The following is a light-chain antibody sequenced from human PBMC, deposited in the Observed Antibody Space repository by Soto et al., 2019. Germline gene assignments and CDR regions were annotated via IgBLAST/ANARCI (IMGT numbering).Light chain of an antibody. CDR1: QSISSW. V-gene: IGKV1-5*01. J-gene: IGKJ5*01. CDR2: DAS. Sequence: QVTKSPSTLSAWEEGRVTRTCRASQSISSWLAWYQQKPGKAPKLLIYDASSLESGVPSRFSGSGSGTEFTLTISSLQPDDFPTYYCQQYNSYPLTCPQGTRLEIK. CDR3: QQYNSYPLT.